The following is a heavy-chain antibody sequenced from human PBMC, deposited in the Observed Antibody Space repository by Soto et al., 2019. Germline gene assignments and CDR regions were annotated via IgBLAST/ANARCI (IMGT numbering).Heavy chain of an antibody. J-gene: IGHJ4*02. CDR1: GFTFSNYV. Sequence: LRLSCAASGFTFSNYVMNWVRQAPGKGLEWVSAIRGSGGSAFYADSVKGRFTISRDNSKNTLYLQMNSLRAGDTAIYYCVKDQEAYDKNSAFDDWGQGTLVTVS. CDR2: IRGSGGSA. CDR3: VKDQEAYDKNSAFDD. D-gene: IGHD3-22*01. V-gene: IGHV3-23*01.